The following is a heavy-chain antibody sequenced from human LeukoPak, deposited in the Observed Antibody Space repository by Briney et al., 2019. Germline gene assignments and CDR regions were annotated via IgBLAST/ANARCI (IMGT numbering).Heavy chain of an antibody. V-gene: IGHV1-69*01. CDR3: ARAGRAEGFSYGPYYFDY. CDR1: GGTFSSYA. CDR2: IIPIFGTA. D-gene: IGHD5-18*01. J-gene: IGHJ4*02. Sequence: ASVKVSCKASGGTFSSYAISWVRQAPGQGLEWMGGIIPIFGTANYAQKFQGRVTITADESTSTAYMELSSLRSEDTAVYYCARAGRAEGFSYGPYYFDYWGQGTLVTVSS.